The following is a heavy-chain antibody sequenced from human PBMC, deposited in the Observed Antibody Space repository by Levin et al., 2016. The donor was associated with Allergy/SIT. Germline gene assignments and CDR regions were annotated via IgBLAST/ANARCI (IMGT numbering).Heavy chain of an antibody. V-gene: IGHV4-61*01. D-gene: IGHD1-1*01. Sequence: SETLSLTCTVSGGSVSSGSYYWSWIRQPPGKGLEWIGYIYYSGSTNYNPSLKSRVTISVDTSKNQFSLKLSSVTAADTAVYYCARDEGTYYYYMDVWGKGTTVTVSS. CDR3: ARDEGTYYYYMDV. CDR2: IYYSGST. CDR1: GGSVSSGSYY. J-gene: IGHJ6*03.